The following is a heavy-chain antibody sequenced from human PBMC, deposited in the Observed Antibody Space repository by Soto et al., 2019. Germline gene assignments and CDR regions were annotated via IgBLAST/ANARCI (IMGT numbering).Heavy chain of an antibody. CDR3: ARDLDSSGYYMGIQDWFDP. Sequence: ASVKVSCKASGYTFTSYGISWVRQAPGQGLEWMGWISAYNGNTNYAQKLQGRVTMTTDTSTSTAYMELRSLRSDDTAVYYCARDLDSSGYYMGIQDWFDPWGQGTLVTVSS. V-gene: IGHV1-18*04. CDR2: ISAYNGNT. CDR1: GYTFTSYG. J-gene: IGHJ5*02. D-gene: IGHD3-22*01.